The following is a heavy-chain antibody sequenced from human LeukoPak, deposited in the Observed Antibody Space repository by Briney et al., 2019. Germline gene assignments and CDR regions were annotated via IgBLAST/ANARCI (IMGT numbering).Heavy chain of an antibody. V-gene: IGHV3-30*02. D-gene: IGHD3-10*01. J-gene: IGHJ4*02. CDR3: AKDQGERYFDY. CDR1: GITFSRSG. CDR2: IRTDASNK. Sequence: SGGSLRLSCAASGITFSRSGMHWVRQAPGKGLDWVAFIRTDASNKFYADSFKGRFTISRDNSKNTVYLQMNSLRVEDTAVYYCAKDQGERYFDYWGQGTLVTVSS.